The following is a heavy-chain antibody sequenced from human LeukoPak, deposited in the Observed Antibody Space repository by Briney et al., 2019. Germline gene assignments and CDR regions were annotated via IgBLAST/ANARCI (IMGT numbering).Heavy chain of an antibody. CDR1: GGSFSGYY. CDR3: ARGRMFTIFSYYMDV. J-gene: IGHJ6*03. D-gene: IGHD3-9*01. V-gene: IGHV4-34*01. Sequence: SETLSLTCAVYGGSFSGYYWSWIRQPAGKGLEWIGEINHSGSTNYNPSLKSRVTISVDTSKNQFSLKLSSVTAADTAVYYCARGRMFTIFSYYMDVWGKGTTVTVSS. CDR2: INHSGST.